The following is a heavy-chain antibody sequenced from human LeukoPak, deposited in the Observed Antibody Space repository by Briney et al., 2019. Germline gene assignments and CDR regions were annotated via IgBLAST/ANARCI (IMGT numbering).Heavy chain of an antibody. D-gene: IGHD6-13*01. Sequence: PGGSLRLSCAASGFTFSDYYMSWIRRAPGKGLEWVSYISSSGSTIYYADCVKGRFTISRDNAKNSLYLQMNSLRAEDTAVYYCATSYSSSDDAFDIWGQGRMVTVSS. CDR3: ATSYSSSDDAFDI. J-gene: IGHJ3*02. V-gene: IGHV3-11*01. CDR2: ISSSGSTI. CDR1: GFTFSDYY.